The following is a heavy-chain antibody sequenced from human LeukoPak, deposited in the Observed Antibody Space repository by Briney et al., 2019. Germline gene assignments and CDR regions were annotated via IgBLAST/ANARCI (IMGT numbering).Heavy chain of an antibody. Sequence: SVKVSCKASGGTFSSYAISWVRQAPGQGLEWMGGIIPVFGTANYAQKFQGRVTITADESTSTAYMELSSLRSEDTAVHYCARVSGSYLRWFDPWGQGTLVTVSS. J-gene: IGHJ5*02. CDR2: IIPVFGTA. CDR1: GGTFSSYA. V-gene: IGHV1-69*13. D-gene: IGHD3-10*01. CDR3: ARVSGSYLRWFDP.